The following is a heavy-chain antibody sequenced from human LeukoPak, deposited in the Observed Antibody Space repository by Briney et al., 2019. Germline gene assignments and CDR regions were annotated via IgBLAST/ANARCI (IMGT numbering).Heavy chain of an antibody. CDR3: AREGYCSGGTCHSGAHFQH. CDR2: INLSGGST. D-gene: IGHD2-15*01. Sequence: GASVKVSCKASGYTFTTYYMHWLRQAPGQGLEWMGIINLSGGSTTYAQKFQGRVTMTRDMSTNTVYMELNSLTSADTTVYYCAREGYCSGGTCHSGAHFQHWGQGTLVTVSS. J-gene: IGHJ1*01. V-gene: IGHV1-46*01. CDR1: GYTFTTYY.